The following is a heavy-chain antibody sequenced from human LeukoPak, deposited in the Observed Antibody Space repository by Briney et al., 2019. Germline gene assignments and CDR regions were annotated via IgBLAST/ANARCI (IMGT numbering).Heavy chain of an antibody. CDR2: TWYDGSNK. CDR3: ARVHWGNYYLNAFDI. Sequence: GGSLRLSCEASGFTFSSYGMHWVRQAPGKGLEWVAVTWYDGSNKYYADSVKGRFTISRDNPKNTLYLQMNSLRVEDTAVYYCARVHWGNYYLNAFDIWGQGTMVTVSS. V-gene: IGHV3-33*08. J-gene: IGHJ3*02. CDR1: GFTFSSYG. D-gene: IGHD3-10*01.